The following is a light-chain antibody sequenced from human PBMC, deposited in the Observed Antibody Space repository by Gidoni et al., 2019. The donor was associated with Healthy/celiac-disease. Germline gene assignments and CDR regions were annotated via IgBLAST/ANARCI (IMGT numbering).Light chain of an antibody. CDR3: QQLNSYPIT. J-gene: IGKJ5*01. V-gene: IGKV1-9*01. CDR1: QGISSY. Sequence: DLQLPQSPSFLSASVGDRVTITCRASQGISSYLAWYQQKPGKAPKLLIYAASTLQSGVPSRFSGSGSGTEFTLTISSLQPEDFATYYCQQLNSYPITFGQGTRLEIK. CDR2: AAS.